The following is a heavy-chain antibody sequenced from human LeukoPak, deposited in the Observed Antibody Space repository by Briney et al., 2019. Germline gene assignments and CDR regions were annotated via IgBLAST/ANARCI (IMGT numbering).Heavy chain of an antibody. CDR1: GFTFGSYA. Sequence: GGSLRLSCAASGFTFGSYAMTWVRQAPGKGLEWVSTISGGSTYYADSVKGRFTISRDNSEHTLYLQTNSLRVEDTAVYYCAKEGGSGWKYFDCWGQGTLVTVSS. D-gene: IGHD6-19*01. CDR2: ISGGST. CDR3: AKEGGSGWKYFDC. V-gene: IGHV3-23*01. J-gene: IGHJ4*02.